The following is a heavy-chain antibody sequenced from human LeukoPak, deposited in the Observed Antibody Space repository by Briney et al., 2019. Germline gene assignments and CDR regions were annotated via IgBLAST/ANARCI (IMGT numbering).Heavy chain of an antibody. V-gene: IGHV3-23*01. D-gene: IGHD5-24*01. CDR1: GFTFSSYA. J-gene: IGHJ4*02. Sequence: GGSLRLSCAASGFTFSSYAMSWVRQAPGKGLEWVSAISGSGGSTYYAVSVKGRFTISRDNSKNTLYLQMISLRAEDTAVYYCARGRDGSQSPIDYWGQGTLVTVSS. CDR3: ARGRDGSQSPIDY. CDR2: ISGSGGST.